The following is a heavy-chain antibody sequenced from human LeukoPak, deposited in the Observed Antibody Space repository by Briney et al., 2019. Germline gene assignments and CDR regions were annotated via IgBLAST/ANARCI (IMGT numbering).Heavy chain of an antibody. CDR3: AKDRSSGWYGY. CDR1: GFTFSSYA. J-gene: IGHJ4*02. CDR2: ISYDGSNK. V-gene: IGHV3-30-3*01. Sequence: GGSLRLSCAASGFTFSSYAMHWVRQAPGKGLEWVAVISYDGSNKYYADSVKGRFTISRDNSKNTLYLQMNSLRAEDTAVYYCAKDRSSGWYGYWGQGTLVTVSS. D-gene: IGHD6-19*01.